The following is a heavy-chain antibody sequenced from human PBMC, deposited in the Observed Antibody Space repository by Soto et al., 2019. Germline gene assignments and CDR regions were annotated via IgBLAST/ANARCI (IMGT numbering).Heavy chain of an antibody. D-gene: IGHD4-17*01. CDR1: GFTFSTYA. CDR2: ISYDGSNE. J-gene: IGHJ1*01. CDR3: AKPGGDDGYFQP. Sequence: HVQLVESGGGVVQPGRSLRLSCAASGFTFSTYAMHWVRQAPGKGLEWVAVISYDGSNEYYVDSVKGRFTISRDHSKNTLHLRMNSPKPEDTAVYYCAKPGGDDGYFQPWGQGTLVTVSS. V-gene: IGHV3-30*18.